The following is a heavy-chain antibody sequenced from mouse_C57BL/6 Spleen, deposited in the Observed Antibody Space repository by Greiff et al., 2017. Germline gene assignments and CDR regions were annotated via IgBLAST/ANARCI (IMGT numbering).Heavy chain of an antibody. J-gene: IGHJ4*01. CDR1: GYTFTSYW. CDR3: ARLAGKYPYYAMDY. Sequence: VQLQQPGAELVIPGASVKLSCKASGYTFTSYWMHWVKQRPGQGLEWIGEIDPSDSYTNYNQKFKGKSTLTVDKSSSTAYMQRSSLTSEDSAVYYCARLAGKYPYYAMDYWGQGTSVTVSS. CDR2: IDPSDSYT. V-gene: IGHV1-69*01. D-gene: IGHD5-1-1*01.